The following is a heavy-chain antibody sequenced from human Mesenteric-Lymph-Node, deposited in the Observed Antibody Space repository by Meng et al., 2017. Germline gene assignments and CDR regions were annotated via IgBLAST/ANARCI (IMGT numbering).Heavy chain of an antibody. CDR1: GFTFSNYG. D-gene: IGHD5-18*01. Sequence: EGRLEELGVRLVKPGGSRRLSGAASGFTFSNYGMAWVRQAPGKGLEWVSGISYGGGGTYDAEFVKGRFTISRDNSQNTMYLQMNGLRAEDTAVYYCAKDRGYSYGQGIDYWGQGTLVTVSS. CDR3: AKDRGYSYGQGIDY. CDR2: ISYGGGGT. J-gene: IGHJ4*02. V-gene: IGHV3-23*04.